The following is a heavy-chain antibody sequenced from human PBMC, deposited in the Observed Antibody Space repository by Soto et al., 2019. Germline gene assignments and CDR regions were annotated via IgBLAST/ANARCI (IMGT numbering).Heavy chain of an antibody. J-gene: IGHJ4*02. CDR1: GGSINNAEYN. D-gene: IGHD1-7*01. V-gene: IGHV4-30-4*01. Sequence: TLSLTFTVSGGSINNAEYNWTWIRQPPGKGLEYIGYITYSGNTFYKSSLKSRIKMSVDTSKNQFSLRLTSVTAADTAVYYCARDRTHLHETTGRIDSCGQGMLVTVS. CDR3: ARDRTHLHETTGRIDS. CDR2: ITYSGNT.